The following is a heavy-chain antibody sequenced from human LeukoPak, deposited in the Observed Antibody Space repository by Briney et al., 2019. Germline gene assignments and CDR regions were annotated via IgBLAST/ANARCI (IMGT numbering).Heavy chain of an antibody. CDR3: AKGLTARSPFGVDV. CDR1: GFTIDDYD. J-gene: IGHJ6*02. CDR2: NSWNSGSI. V-gene: IGHV3-9*01. D-gene: IGHD2-21*02. Sequence: GGSLRLSCAASGFTIDDYDMHWVRQAPAKGLEWVLGNSWNSGSIDYADSVKGRFTISRDNAKNSLYLHMNSLRTEDTALYYCAKGLTARSPFGVDVWGQGTTVTVSS.